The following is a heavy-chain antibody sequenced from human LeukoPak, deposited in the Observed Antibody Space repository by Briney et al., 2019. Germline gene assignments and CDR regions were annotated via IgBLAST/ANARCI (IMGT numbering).Heavy chain of an antibody. CDR1: GGSISSSNW. V-gene: IGHV4-4*02. D-gene: IGHD5-12*01. CDR2: IYHSGST. J-gene: IGHJ6*02. CDR3: ARDPGGYSDYLRGYYYYGMDV. Sequence: SGTLSLTCAVSGGSISSSNWWSWVRQPPGKGLEWIGEIYHSGSTNYNPSLKSRVTISVDKSKNQFSLKLSSVTAADTAVYYCARDPGGYSDYLRGYYYYGMDVWGQGTLVTVSS.